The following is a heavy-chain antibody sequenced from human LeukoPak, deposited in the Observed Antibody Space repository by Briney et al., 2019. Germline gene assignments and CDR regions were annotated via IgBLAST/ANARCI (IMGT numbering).Heavy chain of an antibody. Sequence: PGGSLRLSCAASGFTFSSYAMSWVRQAPGKGLEWVSAISGSGGSTYYADSVKGRFTISRDNSKNTLYLQMNSLRAEDTAVYYCAKDLPDYDILTGDFDYWGQGTLVTASS. V-gene: IGHV3-23*01. D-gene: IGHD3-9*01. J-gene: IGHJ4*02. CDR3: AKDLPDYDILTGDFDY. CDR2: ISGSGGST. CDR1: GFTFSSYA.